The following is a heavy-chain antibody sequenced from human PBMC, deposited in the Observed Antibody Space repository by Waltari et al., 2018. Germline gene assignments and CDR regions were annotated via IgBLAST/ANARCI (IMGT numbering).Heavy chain of an antibody. CDR3: AKEMVPGEVSSCAFDI. CDR1: GFTFDDYA. V-gene: IGHV3-9*01. J-gene: IGHJ3*02. CDR2: ISWNSGSL. D-gene: IGHD3-16*01. Sequence: EVQLVESGGGLVQPGRSLRLSCAASGFTFDDYAMHWVRQAPGNGLEWVSGISWNSGSLGDADSVKGRFTISRDNAKNALYLQMNSLRAEDTALYYCAKEMVPGEVSSCAFDIWGQGTMVTVSS.